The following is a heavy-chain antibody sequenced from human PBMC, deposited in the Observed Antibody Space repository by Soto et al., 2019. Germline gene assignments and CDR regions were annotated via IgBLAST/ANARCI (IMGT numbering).Heavy chain of an antibody. CDR2: ISWDGGST. CDR1: GFTFDDYT. V-gene: IGHV3-43*01. Sequence: GGSLRLSCAASGFTFDDYTMHWVRQAPGKGLEWVSLISWDGGSTYYADSVKGRFTISRDNSKNSLYLQMNSLRTEDTALYYCAKDKNEVVEPGLPYYYYGMDVWGQGTTVTVSS. D-gene: IGHD2-2*01. CDR3: AKDKNEVVEPGLPYYYYGMDV. J-gene: IGHJ6*02.